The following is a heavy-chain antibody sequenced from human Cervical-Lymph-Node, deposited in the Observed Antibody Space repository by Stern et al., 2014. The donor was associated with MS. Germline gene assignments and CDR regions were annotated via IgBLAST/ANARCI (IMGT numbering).Heavy chain of an antibody. J-gene: IGHJ4*02. V-gene: IGHV5-51*01. CDR1: GYTFTDYW. Sequence: EVQLVESGAEVRKPGQSLTISCNISGYTFTDYWIAWVRQMPGKDLEWMGAIFPGASDTRYSPSFQGHVTISVDTSINTAYLQWSDLRASDTAMYYCARPHSPGWSYYFDFWGQGTLVAVSS. D-gene: IGHD6-19*01. CDR2: IFPGASDT. CDR3: ARPHSPGWSYYFDF.